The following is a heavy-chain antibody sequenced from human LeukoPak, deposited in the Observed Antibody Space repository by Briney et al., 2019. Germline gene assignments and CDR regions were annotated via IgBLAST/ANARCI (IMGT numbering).Heavy chain of an antibody. J-gene: IGHJ4*02. Sequence: ASVKVSCKASGYTFSNCGLNWVRQAPGQGLEWIAWISGNNGNPNYGQKFQGRFTVTTDSSTSTAYMELRNLRSDDTAVYYCARDGTSTDDYWGQGTLVTVSS. CDR3: ARDGTSTDDY. CDR2: ISGNNGNP. CDR1: GYTFSNCG. V-gene: IGHV1-18*01. D-gene: IGHD2-2*01.